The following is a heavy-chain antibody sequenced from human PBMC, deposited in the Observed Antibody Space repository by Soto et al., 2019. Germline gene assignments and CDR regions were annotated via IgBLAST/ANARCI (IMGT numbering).Heavy chain of an antibody. D-gene: IGHD6-19*01. CDR2: ISYDAINQ. V-gene: IGHV3-30-3*01. Sequence: QVQLVESGGGVVQPGRSLRLSCAASGFTFNTYAMHWVRQAPGKGLGWVVVISYDAINQYYADSVKGRFTISRDNPKNTLYLQMNSLRAEDTAVYYCARGRGRSGWSGSHDYWGQGTLVTVSS. CDR3: ARGRGRSGWSGSHDY. CDR1: GFTFNTYA. J-gene: IGHJ4*02.